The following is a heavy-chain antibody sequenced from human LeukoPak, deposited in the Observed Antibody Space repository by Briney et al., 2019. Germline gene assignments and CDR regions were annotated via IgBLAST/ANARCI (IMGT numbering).Heavy chain of an antibody. CDR3: ARGGSYVDY. D-gene: IGHD1-26*01. J-gene: IGHJ4*02. Sequence: KPSETLSLTCTVSGGSISSRYWTWIRQSPGKGLEWIGYIYYSGSTNYNPSLKSRVTISVDTSKNQLYLKLSSVTAADTAVYYCARGGSYVDYWGQGTLVTVSS. CDR2: IYYSGST. V-gene: IGHV4-59*11. CDR1: GGSISSRY.